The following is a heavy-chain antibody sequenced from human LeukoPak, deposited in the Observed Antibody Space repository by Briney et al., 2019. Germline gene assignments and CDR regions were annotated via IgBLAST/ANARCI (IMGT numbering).Heavy chain of an antibody. CDR1: RFTFTAYG. D-gene: IGHD3-10*01. J-gene: IGHJ4*02. V-gene: IGHV3-30*18. CDR3: AKVLTTWFGTDSLDY. Sequence: PGGSLRLSCAASRFTFTAYGMHWVRQAPGKGLEWVAVISYDGSNKYYADSVKGRFTISRDNSKNTLYLQMNSLRAEDTAVYYCAKVLTTWFGTDSLDYWGQGTLVTVSS. CDR2: ISYDGSNK.